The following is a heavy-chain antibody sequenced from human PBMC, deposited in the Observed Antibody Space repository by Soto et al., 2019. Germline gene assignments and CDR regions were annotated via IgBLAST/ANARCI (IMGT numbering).Heavy chain of an antibody. D-gene: IGHD6-13*01. V-gene: IGHV1-8*01. CDR1: GYTFTSYD. CDR2: MNPNSGNT. Sequence: QVQLVQSGAEVKKPGASVKVSCKASGYTFTSYDINLVRQATGQGLEWMGWMNPNSGNTAYAQKFQGRVTMTRNTSISTAYMELSSLRSEDTAVYYCARERSAAGTGWFDPWGQGTLVTVSS. CDR3: ARERSAAGTGWFDP. J-gene: IGHJ5*02.